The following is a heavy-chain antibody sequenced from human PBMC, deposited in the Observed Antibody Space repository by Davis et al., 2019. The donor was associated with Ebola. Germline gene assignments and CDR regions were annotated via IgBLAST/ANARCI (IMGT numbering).Heavy chain of an antibody. CDR3: ASCRGGSCKRGYYYYGMDV. J-gene: IGHJ6*02. CDR1: GGTFSSYA. CDR2: IIPIFGTA. Sequence: SVKVSCKASGGTFSSYAISWVRQAPGQGLEWMGGIIPIFGTANYAQKFQGRVTITADESTSTAYMELSSLRSEDTAVYYCASCRGGSCKRGYYYYGMDVWGQGTTVTVSS. V-gene: IGHV1-69*13. D-gene: IGHD2-15*01.